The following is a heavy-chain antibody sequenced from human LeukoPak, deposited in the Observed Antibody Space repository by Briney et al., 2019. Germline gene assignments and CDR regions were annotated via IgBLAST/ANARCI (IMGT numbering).Heavy chain of an antibody. J-gene: IGHJ4*02. CDR1: GFTFSSYA. D-gene: IGHD3-22*01. CDR3: ATLESGYYLDY. Sequence: GGSLRLSCAASGFTFSSYAMHWVRQAPGKGLERVAVISYDGSNKYYADSVKGRFSISRDNSKNTLYLQMNSLRAEGTAVYYCATLESGYYLDYWGQGTLVTVSS. V-gene: IGHV3-30*04. CDR2: ISYDGSNK.